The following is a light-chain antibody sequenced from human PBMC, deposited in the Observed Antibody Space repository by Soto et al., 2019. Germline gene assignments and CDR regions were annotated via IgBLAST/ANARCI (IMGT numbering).Light chain of an antibody. CDR1: QSVSSNF. Sequence: EIVLTQSPGTLSLSPGERATLSCRASQSVSSNFLAWFQQKPGQAPRFVIYGASSRATGIPDRFSGSGSGTDFTLTLSRLEPEDFAVYYCQQYGSSPLTFGGGTKVEIK. J-gene: IGKJ4*01. V-gene: IGKV3-20*01. CDR2: GAS. CDR3: QQYGSSPLT.